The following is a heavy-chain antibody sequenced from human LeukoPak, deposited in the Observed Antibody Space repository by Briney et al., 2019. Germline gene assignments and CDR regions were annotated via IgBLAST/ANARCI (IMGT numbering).Heavy chain of an antibody. J-gene: IGHJ2*01. V-gene: IGHV4-59*03. CDR3: ATIRDTAHRYWYFDL. Sequence: SETLSLTCTVSGASISSYYWSWIRQPPGKGLEWIGYMYYSGSTSYNPSLKSRVTMPVDTSKNQFSLKLSSVTAADTAVYYCATIRDTAHRYWYFDLWGRGTLVIVSS. CDR2: MYYSGST. D-gene: IGHD5-18*01. CDR1: GASISSYY.